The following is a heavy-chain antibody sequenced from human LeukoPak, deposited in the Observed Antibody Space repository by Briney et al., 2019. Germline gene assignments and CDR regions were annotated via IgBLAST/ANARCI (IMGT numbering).Heavy chain of an antibody. D-gene: IGHD3-22*01. Sequence: SETLSLTCAVSGGSISSSNWWSWVRQPPGKGLEWIGEIYHSGSTNFNPSLKSRVTISVDKSKNHFSLSLTSVSAADTAVYYCARGIPGYFGTSGYYYEFWGQGILVTVSS. J-gene: IGHJ4*02. CDR3: ARGIPGYFGTSGYYYEF. CDR1: GGSISSSNW. V-gene: IGHV4-4*02. CDR2: IYHSGST.